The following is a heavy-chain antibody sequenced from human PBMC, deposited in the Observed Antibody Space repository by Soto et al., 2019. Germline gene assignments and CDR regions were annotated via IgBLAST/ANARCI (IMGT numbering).Heavy chain of an antibody. CDR3: AHAYYYDSSGYYSPYYFDY. J-gene: IGHJ4*02. CDR2: IYWDDDK. V-gene: IGHV2-5*02. Sequence: QITLKESGPTLVKPTQTLTLTCTFSGFSLSTSGVGVGWIRQPPGKALEWLALIYWDDDKRYSPSLKSRLTINKDTANSQVVLTMTNMDHVDTATYYCAHAYYYDSSGYYSPYYFDYWGQGTMVTVSS. CDR1: GFSLSTSGVG. D-gene: IGHD3-22*01.